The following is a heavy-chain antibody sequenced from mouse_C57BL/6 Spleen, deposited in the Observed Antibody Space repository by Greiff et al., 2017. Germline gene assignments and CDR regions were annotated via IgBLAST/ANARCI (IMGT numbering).Heavy chain of an antibody. J-gene: IGHJ2*01. CDR1: GFSLTSYG. V-gene: IGHV2-2*01. Sequence: VQLQQSGPGLVQPSQSLSITCTVSGFSLTSYGVHWVRQSPGKGLEWLGVIWSGGSTGYNAAFISRLSISKDNSKSQVFFKMNSLQADDTAIYYCARCDDYDGDFDYWGQGTTLTVSS. D-gene: IGHD2-4*01. CDR2: IWSGGST. CDR3: ARCDDYDGDFDY.